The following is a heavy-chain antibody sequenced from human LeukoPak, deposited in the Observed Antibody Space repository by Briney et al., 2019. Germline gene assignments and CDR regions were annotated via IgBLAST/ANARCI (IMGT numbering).Heavy chain of an antibody. Sequence: ASVKVSCKASGYTFTNFHIHWVRQAPGQGLEWMGIINPSGGITTYAQKFQGRVTMTRDTSTTTVYMELSSLRPEDTSVYYCARTTSGYDMAPVDYWGQGTLVTVSS. CDR1: GYTFTNFH. V-gene: IGHV1-46*01. D-gene: IGHD5-12*01. CDR2: INPSGGIT. CDR3: ARTTSGYDMAPVDY. J-gene: IGHJ4*02.